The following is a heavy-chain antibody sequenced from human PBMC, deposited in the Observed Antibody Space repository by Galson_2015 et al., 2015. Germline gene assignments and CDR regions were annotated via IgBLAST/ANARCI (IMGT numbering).Heavy chain of an antibody. Sequence: SLRLSCAASGFDFSSYWMHWVRQAPGKGLVWVSRVNSGGSTATYADSVKGRFTVSRDNARSTVFLHMNSLRVEDTATYYCTRGGPDFWTGYRYGLDVWGQGTTVTV. D-gene: IGHD3/OR15-3a*01. CDR2: VNSGGSTA. J-gene: IGHJ6*02. V-gene: IGHV3-74*03. CDR3: TRGGPDFWTGYRYGLDV. CDR1: GFDFSSYW.